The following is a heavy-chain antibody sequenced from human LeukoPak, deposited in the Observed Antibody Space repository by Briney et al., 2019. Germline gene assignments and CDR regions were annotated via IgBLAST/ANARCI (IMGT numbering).Heavy chain of an antibody. CDR2: IYYSGST. D-gene: IGHD2/OR15-2a*01. Sequence: WVRQPPGKGLEWIGSIYYSGSTYYNPSLKSRVTISVDTSKNQFSLKLSSVTAADTAVYYCARDRYFDAFDIWGQGTMVTVSS. J-gene: IGHJ3*02. CDR3: ARDRYFDAFDI. V-gene: IGHV4-39*07.